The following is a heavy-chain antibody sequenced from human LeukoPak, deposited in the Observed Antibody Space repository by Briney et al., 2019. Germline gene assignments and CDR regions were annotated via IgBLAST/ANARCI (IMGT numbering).Heavy chain of an antibody. V-gene: IGHV3-7*01. CDR2: IMEDGSEK. Sequence: GGSLRLSCAAPGFTFSSYWMTWVRQAPGKGLEWVANIMEDGSEKYYVDSVKGRFTISRDNAKNSLYLQMNSLRADDTAVYYCARGGPTGAPDYWGQGTLVTVSS. J-gene: IGHJ4*02. CDR1: GFTFSSYW. D-gene: IGHD7-27*01. CDR3: ARGGPTGAPDY.